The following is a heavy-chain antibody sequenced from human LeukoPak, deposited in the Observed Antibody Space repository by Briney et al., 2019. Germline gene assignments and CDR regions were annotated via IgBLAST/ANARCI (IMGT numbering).Heavy chain of an antibody. D-gene: IGHD3-9*01. V-gene: IGHV1-18*01. Sequence: ASVKVSCKASGYRFTSYGISWVRQAPGQGLEWMGWVSAYNGNTNYAQKLQGRVTMTTDTSTSTAYMELRSLRSDDTAVYYCARGGDGDILTGLVFDYWGQGTLVTVSS. CDR2: VSAYNGNT. J-gene: IGHJ4*02. CDR1: GYRFTSYG. CDR3: ARGGDGDILTGLVFDY.